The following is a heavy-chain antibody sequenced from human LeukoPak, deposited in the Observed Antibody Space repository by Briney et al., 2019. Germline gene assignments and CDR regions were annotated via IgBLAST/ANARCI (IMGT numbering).Heavy chain of an antibody. D-gene: IGHD2-2*01. CDR2: IIPIFGTA. V-gene: IGHV1-69*05. J-gene: IGHJ4*02. Sequence: ASVKVSCKASGGTFSNYAINWVRQAPGQGLEWMGGIIPIFGTANYAQKFQGRITITTDESTSTAYMELSSLRSEDTAVYYCASRLLRYCSSTSCYAAFDYWGQGTLVTVSS. CDR3: ASRLLRYCSSTSCYAAFDY. CDR1: GGTFSNYA.